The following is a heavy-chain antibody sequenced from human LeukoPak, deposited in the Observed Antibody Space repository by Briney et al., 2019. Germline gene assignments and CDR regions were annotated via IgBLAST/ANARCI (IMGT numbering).Heavy chain of an antibody. CDR3: ARGLGYSSAYHDY. J-gene: IGHJ4*02. Sequence: SETLSLTCTVSGGSLSNYYWGWIRQPPGKGLEWIGYIYYSGSTNYNPSLKSRVTISVDTSKNQFSLKLTSVTAADTAVYYCARGLGYSSAYHDYWGQGTLVTVSS. CDR2: IYYSGST. V-gene: IGHV4-59*01. D-gene: IGHD6-25*01. CDR1: GGSLSNYY.